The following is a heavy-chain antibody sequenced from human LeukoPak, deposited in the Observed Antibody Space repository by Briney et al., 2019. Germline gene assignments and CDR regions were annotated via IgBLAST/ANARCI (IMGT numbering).Heavy chain of an antibody. CDR1: GGTFSSYA. D-gene: IGHD3-22*01. V-gene: IGHV1-69*04. Sequence: SVKVSCKASGGTFSSYAISWVRQAPGQGLEWMGRIIPILSIANYAQKFQGRVTITADKSTSTAYMELSSLRSEDTAVYYCARSHSSGYRTTYYFDYWGQGTLVTVSS. CDR3: ARSHSSGYRTTYYFDY. J-gene: IGHJ4*02. CDR2: IIPILSIA.